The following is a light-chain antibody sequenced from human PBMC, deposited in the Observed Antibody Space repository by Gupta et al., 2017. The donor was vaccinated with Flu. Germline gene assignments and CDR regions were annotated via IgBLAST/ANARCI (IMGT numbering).Light chain of an antibody. CDR3: QSYDSSLSAWV. Sequence: QSVLTQPPSVSGAPGQRVTISCTGSSSNIGARYDVHWYQQLPGTAPKLLIYLSSHRPSGVPDRFSGSKSGTSASLAITGLQTEDEADYYCQSYDSSLSAWVFGGGTKLTVL. CDR1: SSNIGARYD. CDR2: LSS. J-gene: IGLJ3*02. V-gene: IGLV1-40*01.